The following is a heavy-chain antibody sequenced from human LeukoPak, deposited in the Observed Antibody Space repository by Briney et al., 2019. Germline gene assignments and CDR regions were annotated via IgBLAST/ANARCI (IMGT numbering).Heavy chain of an antibody. CDR3: GGYCSGGSCRKTDAFDI. V-gene: IGHV4-39*01. CDR1: GGSISSSSYY. J-gene: IGHJ3*02. Sequence: PSETLSLTCTVSGGSISSSSYYWGWIRQPPGKGLEWIGSIYYSGSTYYNPSLKSRVTISVDTSKNQFSLKLSSVTAADTAVYYCGGYCSGGSCRKTDAFDIWGQGTMVTVSS. CDR2: IYYSGST. D-gene: IGHD2-15*01.